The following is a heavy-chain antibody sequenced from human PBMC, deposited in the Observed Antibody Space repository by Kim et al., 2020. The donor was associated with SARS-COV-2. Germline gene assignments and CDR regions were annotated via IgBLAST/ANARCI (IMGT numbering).Heavy chain of an antibody. CDR2: IYYSGST. Sequence: SETLSLTCTVSGGSISSSSYYWGWIRQPPGKGLEWIGSIYYSGSTYYNPSLKSRVTISVDTSKNQFSLKLSSVTAADTAVYYCARDRNGWLGGMDVWGQGTTVTVSS. J-gene: IGHJ6*02. CDR3: ARDRNGWLGGMDV. D-gene: IGHD3-10*01. CDR1: GGSISSSSYY. V-gene: IGHV4-39*07.